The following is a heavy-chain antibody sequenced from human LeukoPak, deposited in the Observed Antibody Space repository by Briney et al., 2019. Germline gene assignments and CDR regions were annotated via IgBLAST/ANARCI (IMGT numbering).Heavy chain of an antibody. CDR1: GFTVSSNY. CDR2: ISSNGGST. D-gene: IGHD6-13*01. V-gene: IGHV3-64*01. CDR3: ARLDSSSNDY. Sequence: PGGSLRLSCAASGFTVSSNYMSWVRQAPGKGLEYVSAISSNGGSTYYANSVKGRFTISRDNSKNTLYLQMGSLRAEDMAVYYCARLDSSSNDYWGQGTLVTVSS. J-gene: IGHJ4*02.